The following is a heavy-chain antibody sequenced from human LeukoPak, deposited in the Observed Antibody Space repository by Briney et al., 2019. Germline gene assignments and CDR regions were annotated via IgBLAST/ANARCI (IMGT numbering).Heavy chain of an antibody. V-gene: IGHV3-7*04. CDR3: ARISGGWSRGAFDV. CDR2: IKQDGSEN. D-gene: IGHD6-19*01. CDR1: GFTFSSNW. Sequence: GGSLRLSCEVSGFTFSSNWMSWVRQAPGKGLEWVANIKQDGSENYYVDSVKGRFTISRDNARNSPYLQMNSLRAEDTAVYYCARISGGWSRGAFDVWGQGTMVTVSS. J-gene: IGHJ3*01.